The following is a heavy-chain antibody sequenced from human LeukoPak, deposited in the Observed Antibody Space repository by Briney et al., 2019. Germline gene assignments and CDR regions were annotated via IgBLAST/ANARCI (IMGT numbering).Heavy chain of an antibody. D-gene: IGHD5-24*01. CDR2: IKRDGSEK. Sequence: PGGSLRLSCAASGFTFSSYAMSWVRQAPGKGLEWVANIKRDGSEKYYVDSVKGRFTISRDNAKNSLYLQMNSLRAEDTAVYYCANGDGFDYWGQGTLVTVSS. CDR3: ANGDGFDY. CDR1: GFTFSSYA. J-gene: IGHJ4*02. V-gene: IGHV3-7*01.